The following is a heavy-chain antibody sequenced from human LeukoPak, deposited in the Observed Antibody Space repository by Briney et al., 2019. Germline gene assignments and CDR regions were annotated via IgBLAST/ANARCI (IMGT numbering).Heavy chain of an antibody. CDR1: GGSISSYY. V-gene: IGHV4-59*01. J-gene: IGHJ4*02. Sequence: SQTLSLTCTVSGGSISSYYGSWIRQPPGNGLEWIVYIYYSGSTNYNPSLKSRVTISVDTSKNQFSLKLSSVTAADTAVYYCASGIDSSGYYPGDYWGQGTLVTVSS. CDR3: ASGIDSSGYYPGDY. CDR2: IYYSGST. D-gene: IGHD3-22*01.